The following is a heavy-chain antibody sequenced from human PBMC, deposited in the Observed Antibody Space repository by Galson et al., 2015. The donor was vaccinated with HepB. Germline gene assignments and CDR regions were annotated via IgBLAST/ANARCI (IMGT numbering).Heavy chain of an antibody. D-gene: IGHD3-3*01. CDR1: GYTFTSYG. V-gene: IGHV1-18*04. CDR3: ARDLGDARGYYDFWSGYYTGAGYYYYGMDV. Sequence: SVKVSCKASGYTFTSYGISWVRQAPGQGLEWMGWISAYNGNTNYAQKLQGRVTMTTDTSTSTAYMELRSLRSDDTAVYYCARDLGDARGYYDFWSGYYTGAGYYYYGMDVWGQGTTVTVSS. J-gene: IGHJ6*02. CDR2: ISAYNGNT.